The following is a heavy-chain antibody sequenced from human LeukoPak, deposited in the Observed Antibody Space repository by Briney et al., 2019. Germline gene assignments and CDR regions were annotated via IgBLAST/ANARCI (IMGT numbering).Heavy chain of an antibody. CDR3: ATDPLVGATT. CDR2: VDPEDGET. D-gene: IGHD1-26*01. Sequence: ASVKVSCKASGGTFSSYAISWVRQAPGKGLEWMGLVDPEDGETIYAEKFQGRVTITADTSTDTAYMELSSLRSEDTAVYYCATDPLVGATTLGQGTLVTVSS. V-gene: IGHV1-69-2*01. J-gene: IGHJ5*02. CDR1: GGTFSSYA.